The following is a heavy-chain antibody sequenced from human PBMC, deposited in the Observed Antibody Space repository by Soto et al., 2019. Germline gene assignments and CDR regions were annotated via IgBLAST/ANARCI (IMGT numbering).Heavy chain of an antibody. Sequence: EGSLRLSCAASGFTFSSYAMSWVRQAPGKGLEWVSAISGSGGITDYVDSVKGRFTISRDNSKNTLYLQMNSLRAADTAVYYCAKIQAYSAGPVAYCESWGKGSLVIVSS. V-gene: IGHV3-23*01. CDR3: AKIQAYSAGPVAYCES. CDR1: GFTFSSYA. J-gene: IGHJ4*01. D-gene: IGHD5-18*01. CDR2: ISGSGGIT.